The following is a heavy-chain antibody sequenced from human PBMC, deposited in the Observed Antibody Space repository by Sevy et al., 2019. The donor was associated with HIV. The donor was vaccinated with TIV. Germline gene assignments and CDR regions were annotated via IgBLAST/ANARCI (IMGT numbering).Heavy chain of an antibody. J-gene: IGHJ6*02. CDR1: GFIFNGYG. Sequence: GGSLRLSCVGSGFIFNGYGMSWVRQAPGKGLEWVSSISSSSSYIYYADSVKGRFTISRDNAKNSLYLQMNSLRAEDTAVYYCARDLVPIAAAGTPYYYYGMDVWGQGTTVTVSS. CDR2: ISSSSSYI. V-gene: IGHV3-21*01. CDR3: ARDLVPIAAAGTPYYYYGMDV. D-gene: IGHD6-13*01.